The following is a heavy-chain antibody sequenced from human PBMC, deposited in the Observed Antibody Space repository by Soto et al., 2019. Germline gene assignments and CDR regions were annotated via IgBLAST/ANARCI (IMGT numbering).Heavy chain of an antibody. V-gene: IGHV4-38-2*02. Sequence: SETLSLTCTVSGYSINSDDYWGWVRQPPGKGLEWIASIYHSVSTFYNPSLRSRVTISIDTSKNQFSLKLSSVTAADTAVYYCVRGTSVVTPSLDYWGQGTLVTVSS. CDR3: VRGTSVVTPSLDY. CDR1: GYSINSDDY. D-gene: IGHD2-21*02. CDR2: IYHSVST. J-gene: IGHJ4*02.